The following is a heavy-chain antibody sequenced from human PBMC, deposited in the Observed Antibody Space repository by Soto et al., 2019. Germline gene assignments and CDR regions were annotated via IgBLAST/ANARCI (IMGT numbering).Heavy chain of an antibody. Sequence: SETLSLTCAVSGFFISSGNYWGWIRKPPGKGLEWIGSTFHGGNTYYNPSLKSRVTISVDMSKNQFSLKLNSVTAADTAVYYCARARWYDAFDVWGQGTVVTVSS. CDR3: ARARWYDAFDV. CDR1: GFFISSGNY. V-gene: IGHV4-38-2*01. D-gene: IGHD2-15*01. CDR2: TFHGGNT. J-gene: IGHJ3*01.